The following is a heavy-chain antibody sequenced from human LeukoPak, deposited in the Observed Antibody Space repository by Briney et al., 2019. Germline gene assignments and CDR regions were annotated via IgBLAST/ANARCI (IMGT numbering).Heavy chain of an antibody. CDR3: ARFLNGGNNFDY. CDR2: IYYSGST. D-gene: IGHD4-23*01. J-gene: IGHJ4*02. CDR1: GGSISSGGYY. V-gene: IGHV4-31*03. Sequence: SETLSLTCTVSGGSISSGGYYWSWIRQHPGKGLERIGYIYYSGSTYYNPSLRSRVTISVDTSKNQFSLKLSSVTAADTAVYYCARFLNGGNNFDYWGQGTLVTVSS.